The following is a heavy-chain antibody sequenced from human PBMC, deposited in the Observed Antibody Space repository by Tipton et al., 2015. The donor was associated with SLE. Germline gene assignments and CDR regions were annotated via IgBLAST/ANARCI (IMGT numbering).Heavy chain of an antibody. V-gene: IGHV4-34*01. CDR2: INHSGST. J-gene: IGHJ6*03. CDR1: GGSFSGYY. Sequence: TLSLTCAVYGGSFSGYYWSWIRQPPGKGLEWIGEINHSGSTNYNPSLKSRVTISVDTSKNQFSLNLSSVTAADTAVYYCARGHYYYYMDVWGKGTTVTVSS. CDR3: ARGHYYYYMDV.